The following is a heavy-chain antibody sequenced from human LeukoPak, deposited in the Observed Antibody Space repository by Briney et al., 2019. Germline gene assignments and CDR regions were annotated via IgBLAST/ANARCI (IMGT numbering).Heavy chain of an antibody. CDR2: IRSKANSYAT. CDR1: GFTFSGSA. J-gene: IGHJ4*02. CDR3: TRHTVVTGPFDY. V-gene: IGHV3-73*01. Sequence: GGSLRLPCAASGFTFSGSAMHWVRQASGKGLEWVGRIRSKANSYATAYAASVKGRFTISRDDSKNTAYLQMNSLKTEDTAVYYCTRHTVVTGPFDYWGQGTLVTVSS. D-gene: IGHD2-21*02.